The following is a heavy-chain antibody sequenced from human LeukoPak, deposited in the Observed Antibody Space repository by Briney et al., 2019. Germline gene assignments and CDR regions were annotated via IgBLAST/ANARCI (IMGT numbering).Heavy chain of an antibody. CDR2: IVVGSGNT. D-gene: IGHD3-22*01. Sequence: SVKVSCKASGFTFTSSAMQWVRQARGQRLEWIGWIVVGSGNTNYAQKFQERVTITRDMSTSTAYMELSSLRSEDTAVYYCARDLEGYYYDSSGYYPAYWGQGTLVTVSS. V-gene: IGHV1-58*02. CDR1: GFTFTSSA. J-gene: IGHJ4*02. CDR3: ARDLEGYYYDSSGYYPAY.